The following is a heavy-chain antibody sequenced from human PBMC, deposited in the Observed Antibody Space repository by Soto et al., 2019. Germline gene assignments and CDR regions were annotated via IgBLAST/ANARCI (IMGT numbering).Heavy chain of an antibody. Sequence: EVQLVESGGGLIQPGGSLRLSCAASGFTVSSNYMSWVRQAPGKGLEWVSVIYSGGSTYYADSVKGRFTISRDNYKNTLYLKMNSLRAEDTAVYYCARAAGDYYYGMDVWGQGTTVTGSS. CDR2: IYSGGST. V-gene: IGHV3-53*01. J-gene: IGHJ6*02. D-gene: IGHD7-27*01. CDR1: GFTVSSNY. CDR3: ARAAGDYYYGMDV.